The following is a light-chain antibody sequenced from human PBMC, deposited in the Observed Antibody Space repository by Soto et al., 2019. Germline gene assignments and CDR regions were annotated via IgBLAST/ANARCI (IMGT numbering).Light chain of an antibody. CDR1: QSVSSY. CDR2: DAS. V-gene: IGKV3-11*01. CDR3: QQRSNWPPLC. J-gene: IGKJ4*01. Sequence: EIVLQKSPATLSSPPGEIATLSCRASQSVSSYLAWYQQKRGQAPRLLVYDASSRATGIPARFSGSGSGKDFTLTTSGLEPEDFAVYDCQQRSNWPPLCFGGGTKVAIK.